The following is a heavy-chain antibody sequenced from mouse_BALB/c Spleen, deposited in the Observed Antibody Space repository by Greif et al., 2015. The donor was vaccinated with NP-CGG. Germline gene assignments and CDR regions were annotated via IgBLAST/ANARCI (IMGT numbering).Heavy chain of an antibody. CDR2: INPYNDGT. V-gene: IGHV1-14*01. CDR3: ARGLLPAWFAY. D-gene: IGHD2-3*01. CDR1: GYTFTSYV. J-gene: IGHJ3*01. Sequence: EVKVVESGPELVKPGASVKMSCKASGYTFTSYVMHWVKQKPGQGLEWIGYINPYNDGTKYNEKFKGKATLTSDKSSSTAYMELSSLTSEDSAVYYCARGLLPAWFAYWGQGTLVTVSA.